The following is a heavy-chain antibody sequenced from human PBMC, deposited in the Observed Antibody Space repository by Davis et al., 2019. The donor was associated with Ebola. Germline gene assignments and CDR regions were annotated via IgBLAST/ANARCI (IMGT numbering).Heavy chain of an antibody. CDR1: GYTFTNYA. J-gene: IGHJ2*01. D-gene: IGHD1-1*01. CDR3: ARGYWRYFDL. CDR2: INAGNGNT. V-gene: IGHV1-3*01. Sequence: AASVKVSCKASGYTFTNYAIHWARQAPGQRLEWMGWINAGNGNTKYSQKFQGRVTITRDTSASTAYMELSSLRSEDTAVYYCARGYWRYFDLWGRGTLVTVSS.